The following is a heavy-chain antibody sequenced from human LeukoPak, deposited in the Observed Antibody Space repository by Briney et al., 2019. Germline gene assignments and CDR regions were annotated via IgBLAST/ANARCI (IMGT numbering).Heavy chain of an antibody. Sequence: SETLSLTCTISGGSLIGYYWTWIRQPAGKGLEWIGRISSSGSTNYNPSLKSRVTMSVDTSKNQVSLRLSSVTAADTAVYYCARARSGWYFDYWGQGNLVTVSS. CDR2: ISSSGST. CDR1: GGSLIGYY. J-gene: IGHJ4*02. D-gene: IGHD6-19*01. V-gene: IGHV4-4*07. CDR3: ARARSGWYFDY.